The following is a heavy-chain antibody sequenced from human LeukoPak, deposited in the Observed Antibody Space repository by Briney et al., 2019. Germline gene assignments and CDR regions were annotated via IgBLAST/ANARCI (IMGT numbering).Heavy chain of an antibody. J-gene: IGHJ6*02. Sequence: SVTLSLTCTVSGCSISSGGYYWSWIRQHPGKGLEWIGYIYYSGSTYYNPSLKSRVTISVDTSKNQFSLKLSSVTAADTAVYYCARVDYSNYYYGMDVWGQGTTVTVSS. V-gene: IGHV4-31*03. CDR3: ARVDYSNYYYGMDV. CDR1: GCSISSGGYY. CDR2: IYYSGST. D-gene: IGHD4-11*01.